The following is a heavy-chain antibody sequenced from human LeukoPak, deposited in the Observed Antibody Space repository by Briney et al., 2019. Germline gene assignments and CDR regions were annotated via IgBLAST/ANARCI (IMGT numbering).Heavy chain of an antibody. V-gene: IGHV4-31*03. D-gene: IGHD4-17*01. CDR1: GGSIGGKGYY. J-gene: IGHJ6*02. CDR3: ARGPKSLRRWAQAVLNYGMDV. Sequence: SQTLSLTCTVSGGSIGGKGYYWSWIRQLPGKGLEWIGYINYIGSTYYNPSLKSRVTISVDTSKNQFSLKQSSVTAADTAVYYCARGPKSLRRWAQAVLNYGMDVWGQGTTVTVSS. CDR2: INYIGST.